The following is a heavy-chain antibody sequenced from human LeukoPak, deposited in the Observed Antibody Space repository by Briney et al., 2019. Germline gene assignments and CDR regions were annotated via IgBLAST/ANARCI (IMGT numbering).Heavy chain of an antibody. D-gene: IGHD3-10*01. CDR3: AKPAYYGSGSPFDC. CDR2: ISGSGGST. V-gene: IGHV3-23*01. Sequence: GGSLRLSCAASGFTFSSYAMSWVRQAPGKGLEWVSAISGSGGSTYYADPVKGRFTISRDNSKNTLYLQMNSLRVEDTAVYYCAKPAYYGSGSPFDCWGQGTLVTVSS. J-gene: IGHJ4*02. CDR1: GFTFSSYA.